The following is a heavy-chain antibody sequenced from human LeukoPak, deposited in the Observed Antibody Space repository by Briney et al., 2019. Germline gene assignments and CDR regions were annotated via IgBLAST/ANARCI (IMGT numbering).Heavy chain of an antibody. Sequence: SETLSLTCTVSGGSISSGSYYWSWIRQPAGKGLEWIGRIYTSGSTNYSPSLKSRVTISVDTSKNQFSLNLSSVTAADTAVYYCARGPEVVPAKGWFDPWGQGTLVTVSS. CDR3: ARGPEVVPAKGWFDP. CDR2: IYTSGST. J-gene: IGHJ5*02. CDR1: GGSISSGSYY. V-gene: IGHV4-61*02. D-gene: IGHD2-2*01.